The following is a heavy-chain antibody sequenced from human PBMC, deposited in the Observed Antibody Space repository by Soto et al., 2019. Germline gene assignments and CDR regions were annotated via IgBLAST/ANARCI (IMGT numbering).Heavy chain of an antibody. Sequence: PSETLSLTCAVYGGSFSGYYWSWIRQPPGKGLEWIGEINHSGSTNYNPSLKSRVTISVDTSKNQFSLKLSSVTAADTAVYYCARAGVVITNWFDPWGQGTLVTVSS. D-gene: IGHD3-22*01. CDR3: ARAGVVITNWFDP. CDR2: INHSGST. J-gene: IGHJ5*02. CDR1: GGSFSGYY. V-gene: IGHV4-34*01.